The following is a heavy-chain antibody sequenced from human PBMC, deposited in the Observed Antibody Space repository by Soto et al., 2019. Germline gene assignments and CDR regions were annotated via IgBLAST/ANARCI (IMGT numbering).Heavy chain of an antibody. CDR3: ARDGGSGSYYSF. J-gene: IGHJ4*02. D-gene: IGHD3-10*01. CDR2: INPSGGST. CDR1: GYTFTSYY. Sequence: QVQLVQSGAEVKKPGASVKVSCKASGYTFTSYYMHWVRQAPGQGLEWMGIINPSGGSTSYAQKFEGRVTRTRDTYTSTVYKEVSSLRSEDTAVYYCARDGGSGSYYSFWGQGTLVTVSS. V-gene: IGHV1-46*01.